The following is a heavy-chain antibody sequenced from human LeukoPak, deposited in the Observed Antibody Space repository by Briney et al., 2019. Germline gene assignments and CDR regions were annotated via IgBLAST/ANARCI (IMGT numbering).Heavy chain of an antibody. CDR3: ARVSGDEWELLTRQDHDAFDI. CDR2: IYTSGST. J-gene: IGHJ3*02. D-gene: IGHD1-26*01. CDR1: GGSISSYY. V-gene: IGHV4-4*07. Sequence: SETLSLTCTVSGGSISSYYWSWIRQPAGKGLEWIGRIYTSGSTNYNPSLKSRVTMSVDTSKNQFSLKLSSVTAADTAVYYCARVSGDEWELLTRQDHDAFDIWGQGTMVTVSS.